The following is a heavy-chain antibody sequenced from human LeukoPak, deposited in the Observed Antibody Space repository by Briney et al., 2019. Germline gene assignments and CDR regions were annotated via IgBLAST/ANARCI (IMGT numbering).Heavy chain of an antibody. V-gene: IGHV4-4*07. CDR1: GGSISSYY. D-gene: IGHD6-6*01. CDR2: IYTSGST. CDR3: AREGSSSPYYYYGMDV. Sequence: PSETLSLTCTVSGGSISSYYWSWIRQPAGKGLEWIGRIYTSGSTNYSPSLKSRVTMSVDTSKNQFSLKLGSVTAADTAVYYCAREGSSSPYYYYGMDVWGQGTTVTVSS. J-gene: IGHJ6*02.